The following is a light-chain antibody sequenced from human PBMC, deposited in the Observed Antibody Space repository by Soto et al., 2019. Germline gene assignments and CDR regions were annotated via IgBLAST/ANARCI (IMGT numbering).Light chain of an antibody. CDR3: KQRSNWPLLFS. V-gene: IGKV3-11*01. CDR1: QSVSSY. CDR2: DAS. J-gene: IGKJ3*01. Sequence: EIVLTQSPATLSLSPGERATLSCRASQSVSSYLAWYQQKPGQAPRLLIYDASNRATGIPARFSGSGSGTDFTLTISSLEAEDFAVYYCKQRSNWPLLFSVGRGTKVDIK.